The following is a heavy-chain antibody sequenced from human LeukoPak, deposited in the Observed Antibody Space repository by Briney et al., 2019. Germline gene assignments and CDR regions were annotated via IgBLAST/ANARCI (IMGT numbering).Heavy chain of an antibody. CDR3: AKDYSYYAFDY. J-gene: IGHJ4*02. D-gene: IGHD4-11*01. Sequence: GGSLRLSCAASGFTVSSHYMTWVRQAPGKGLECVSIIYCGGSRYYADSVKGRFTISRDNSKNTLHLQMNSLRAEDTAVYYCAKDYSYYAFDYWGQGTLVTVSS. CDR1: GFTVSSHY. CDR2: IYCGGSR. V-gene: IGHV3-66*01.